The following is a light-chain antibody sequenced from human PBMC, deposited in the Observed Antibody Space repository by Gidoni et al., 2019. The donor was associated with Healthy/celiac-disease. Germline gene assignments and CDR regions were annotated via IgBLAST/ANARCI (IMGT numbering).Light chain of an antibody. CDR2: DAS. J-gene: IGKJ4*01. Sequence: DIQMTQSPSSLSASVGDRVTITCQASQDISNYLNWYQQKPGKAPKLLIYDASNLETGVPSRFSGSGSGTDFTFTISSLQPEDIATYYCQQYDNLLSLTFXGXTKVEIK. CDR1: QDISNY. CDR3: QQYDNLLSLT. V-gene: IGKV1-33*01.